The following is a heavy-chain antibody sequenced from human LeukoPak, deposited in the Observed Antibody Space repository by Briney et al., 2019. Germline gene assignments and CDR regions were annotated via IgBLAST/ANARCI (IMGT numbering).Heavy chain of an antibody. CDR2: ISSSSSYI. Sequence: PGGSLRLSCAASGFTFSTYSMNWVRQAPGKGLEWVSSISSSSSYIYYANSVKGRFTISSDNARKSLFLQMNSLRAEDTAVYYCASETTRGYSYGSPTDGFDLWGQGTMVTVSS. J-gene: IGHJ3*01. D-gene: IGHD5-18*01. V-gene: IGHV3-21*01. CDR3: ASETTRGYSYGSPTDGFDL. CDR1: GFTFSTYS.